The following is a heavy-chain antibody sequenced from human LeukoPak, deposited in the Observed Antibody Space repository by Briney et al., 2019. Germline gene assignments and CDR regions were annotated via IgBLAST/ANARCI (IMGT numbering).Heavy chain of an antibody. D-gene: IGHD5-12*01. CDR2: INPNSGGT. J-gene: IGHJ4*02. V-gene: IGHV1-2*02. CDR3: ARVSRYSGYGGFDY. Sequence: ASVKVSCKASGYTFADYYIHWVRQAPGQGLEWMGWINPNSGGTNYAQKFQGRVTMTRDTSISTAYMELSRLRSDDTAVYYCARVSRYSGYGGFDYWGQGTLVTVSS. CDR1: GYTFADYY.